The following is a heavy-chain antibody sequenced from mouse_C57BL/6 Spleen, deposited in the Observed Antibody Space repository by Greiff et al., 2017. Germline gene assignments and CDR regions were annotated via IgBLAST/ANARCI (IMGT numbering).Heavy chain of an antibody. CDR2: IYPGNSDT. Sequence: VQLQQSGTVLARPGASVTMSCKTSGYTFTSYWLHWVKQRPGQGLEWIGAIYPGNSDTSYNQKFKGKAKLTAVTSASTAYMELSSLTNEDSAVYYCTRRGYSNYGYFDVWGTGTTVTVSS. V-gene: IGHV1-5*01. J-gene: IGHJ1*03. D-gene: IGHD2-5*01. CDR3: TRRGYSNYGYFDV. CDR1: GYTFTSYW.